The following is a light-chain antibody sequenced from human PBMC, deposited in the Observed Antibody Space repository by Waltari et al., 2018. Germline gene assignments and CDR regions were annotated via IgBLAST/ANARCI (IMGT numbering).Light chain of an antibody. CDR3: QQRANWPPLT. Sequence: EVVLTPSPATLSLSPGERATLSCRASQSVYNFLAWYQQKPGQAPRLLIYEASQRATGIPARFSGSGAGTDFTLTISSLEPEDAAVYYCQQRANWPPLTFGGGTKVEIK. J-gene: IGKJ4*01. CDR2: EAS. CDR1: QSVYNF. V-gene: IGKV3-11*01.